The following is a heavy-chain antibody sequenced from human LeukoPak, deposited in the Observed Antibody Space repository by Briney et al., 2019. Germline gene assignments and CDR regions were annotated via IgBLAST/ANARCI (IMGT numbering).Heavy chain of an antibody. V-gene: IGHV4-34*01. D-gene: IGHD3-3*01. J-gene: IGHJ4*02. CDR3: ARARRDSGYYKVDY. CDR2: INHSGSA. CDR1: GGSLSGSY. Sequence: SETLSLTCAVYGGSLSGSYWSWIRQPPGQGLEWIGEINHSGSANYNPSLKSRVTLSIDKSKNQFSLNLNSVAAADTAVYYCARARRDSGYYKVDYWGQGTLVTVSS.